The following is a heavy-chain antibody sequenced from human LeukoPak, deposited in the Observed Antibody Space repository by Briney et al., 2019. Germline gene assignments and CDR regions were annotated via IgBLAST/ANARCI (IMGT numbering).Heavy chain of an antibody. J-gene: IGHJ3*02. CDR2: TYSDGNT. D-gene: IGHD1-14*01. V-gene: IGHV3-53*01. Sequence: GGSLRLSCAASGFTVSNNYMSWVRQAPGKGLEWVSITYSDGNTNYAVSVKGRFTISRDTSQNMLSLQMNSLRAEDTAVYYCVRKNQDFNAAFDIWGQGTVVTVSS. CDR3: VRKNQDFNAAFDI. CDR1: GFTVSNNY.